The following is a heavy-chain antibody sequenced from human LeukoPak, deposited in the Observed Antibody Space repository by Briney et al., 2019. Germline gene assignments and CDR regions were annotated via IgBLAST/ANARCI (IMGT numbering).Heavy chain of an antibody. CDR3: VCNPFCRPFDN. J-gene: IGHJ4*02. CDR2: IYYSGST. Sequence: SETLSLTCAVSGGSINRPTYYWGWIRQPPGKGLEWIGNIYYSGSTYYNPSLESRLTMSVNTSNKQFSLQLRSATATDTAVYYCVCNPFCRPFDNWGQGILVSVSS. V-gene: IGHV4-39*01. D-gene: IGHD3-3*01. CDR1: GGSINRPTYY.